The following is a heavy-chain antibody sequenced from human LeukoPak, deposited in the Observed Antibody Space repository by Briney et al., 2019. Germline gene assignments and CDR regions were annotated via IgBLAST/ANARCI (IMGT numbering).Heavy chain of an antibody. D-gene: IGHD3-22*01. Sequence: GGSLRLSCAASGFTFSSYSMNWVRQAPGKGLEWVSSISSSSSYIYYADSVKGRFTISRDNAKNSLYLQMNSLRAEDTAVYYCARDDKNNYYDSSGFDYWGQGTLATVSS. CDR1: GFTFSSYS. CDR2: ISSSSSYI. J-gene: IGHJ4*02. CDR3: ARDDKNNYYDSSGFDY. V-gene: IGHV3-21*01.